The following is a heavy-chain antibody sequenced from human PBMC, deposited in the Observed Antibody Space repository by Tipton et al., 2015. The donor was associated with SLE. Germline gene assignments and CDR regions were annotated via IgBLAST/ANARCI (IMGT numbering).Heavy chain of an antibody. V-gene: IGHV3-30*04. CDR3: ARALPSSPPVDY. CDR1: GFTFSSYA. Sequence: SLRLSCAASGFTFSSYAMHWVRQAPGKGLEWVAVISYDGSNKYYADSVKGRFTISRDNSKNTLYLQMNSLRAEDTAVYYCARALPSSPPVDYWGQGTLVTVS. CDR2: ISYDGSNK. J-gene: IGHJ4*02.